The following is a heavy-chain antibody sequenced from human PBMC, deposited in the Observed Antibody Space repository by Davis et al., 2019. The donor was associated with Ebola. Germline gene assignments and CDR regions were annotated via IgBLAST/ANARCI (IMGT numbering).Heavy chain of an antibody. CDR1: VDSVFGTTGA. CDR2: TYYTSKWHN. J-gene: IGHJ6*04. CDR3: ARGWLRSGLDV. Sequence: HSQTLSLTCAISVDSVFGTTGAWNWIRQSPSSGLEWLGRTYYTSKWHNDYGESVKSRITINPDTSKNQLSLQLNSVTPEDTAVYYCARGWLRSGLDVWGKGAAVTVSS. D-gene: IGHD5-12*01. V-gene: IGHV6-1*01.